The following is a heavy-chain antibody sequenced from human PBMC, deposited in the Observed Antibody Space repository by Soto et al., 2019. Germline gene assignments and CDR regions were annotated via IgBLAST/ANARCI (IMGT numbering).Heavy chain of an antibody. Sequence: SVKVSCKASGGTFSSYAISWVREAPGQGLEWMGGIIPIFGTANYAQKFQGRVTITADESTSTAYMELSSLRSEDTAVYYCARGFDYPYYGMDVWGQGTTVTVSS. CDR3: ARGFDYPYYGMDV. V-gene: IGHV1-69*13. J-gene: IGHJ6*02. CDR1: GGTFSSYA. D-gene: IGHD3-9*01. CDR2: IIPIFGTA.